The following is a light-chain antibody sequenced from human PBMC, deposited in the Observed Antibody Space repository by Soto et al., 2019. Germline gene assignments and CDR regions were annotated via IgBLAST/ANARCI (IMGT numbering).Light chain of an antibody. CDR1: QSISSY. J-gene: IGKJ1*01. CDR3: QQSYSTLST. Sequence: DIQMTQSPSSLSASVGDRVTITCRASQSISSYLNWYQQKPGKAPKLLIYAASSLQSGVPSRFSGSGSGTDFTLTISSLQPEDFATYYCQQSYSTLSTFGQGTEVDIK. V-gene: IGKV1-39*01. CDR2: AAS.